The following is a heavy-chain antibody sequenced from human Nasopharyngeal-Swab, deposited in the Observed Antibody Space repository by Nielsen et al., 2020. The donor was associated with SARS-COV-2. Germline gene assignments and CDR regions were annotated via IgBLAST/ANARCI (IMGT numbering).Heavy chain of an antibody. CDR3: AREGGHSSSWTFGY. V-gene: IGHV1-8*02. CDR2: MNPNSGNT. D-gene: IGHD6-13*01. Sequence: ASVQVSCKASGYTFTSYGINWVRQATGQGLEWMGWMNPNSGNTGYAQKFQGRVTMTRNTSISTAYVELSSLRSEDTAVYYCAREGGHSSSWTFGYWGQGTLVTVSS. CDR1: GYTFTSYG. J-gene: IGHJ4*02.